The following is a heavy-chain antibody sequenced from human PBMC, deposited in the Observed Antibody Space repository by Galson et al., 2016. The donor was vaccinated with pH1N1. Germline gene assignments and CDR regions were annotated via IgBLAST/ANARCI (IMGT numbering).Heavy chain of an antibody. J-gene: IGHJ4*02. CDR2: VYPGDSDT. CDR3: ARLRGGSTVGREVYFNL. CDR1: GYSFTSYW. D-gene: IGHD3-10*01. V-gene: IGHV5-51*03. Sequence: QSGAEMKKPGESLKISCRGSGYSFTSYWIAWVRQKPGKGLEWMGIVYPGDSDTRYSPSFRGLFTFSADKSIGTAYLQWSSLEASDTAIYYCARLRGGSTVGREVYFNLWGQGNLVTVST.